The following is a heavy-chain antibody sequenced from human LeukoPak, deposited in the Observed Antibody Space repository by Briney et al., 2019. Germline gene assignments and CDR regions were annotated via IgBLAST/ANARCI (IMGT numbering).Heavy chain of an antibody. Sequence: GGSLRLSCAASGFSFRSYSMSWVRQAPGRGLEWVSYISTSSSTIYYADSVKGRFTISRDNAKNSLYLQMNSLRDEDTAVYYCARQQQLDYWGQGTLVTVSS. V-gene: IGHV3-48*02. D-gene: IGHD6-13*01. CDR2: ISTSSSTI. CDR3: ARQQQLDY. CDR1: GFSFRSYS. J-gene: IGHJ4*02.